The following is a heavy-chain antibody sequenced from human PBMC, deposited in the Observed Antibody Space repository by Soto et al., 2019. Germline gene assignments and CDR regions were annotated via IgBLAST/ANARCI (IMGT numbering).Heavy chain of an antibody. CDR2: IKSDGSRT. CDR3: ARAFTYYYDIDY. Sequence: GGSLRLSCAASGFTFSSYWMTWFSQAPGKGLVWVARIKSDGSRTTYADSVKGRFTISRDNAKNMLHLQMNSLRAEDTAVYYCARAFTYYYDIDYWGQGTLVTVSS. J-gene: IGHJ4*02. CDR1: GFTFSSYW. V-gene: IGHV3-74*01. D-gene: IGHD3-22*01.